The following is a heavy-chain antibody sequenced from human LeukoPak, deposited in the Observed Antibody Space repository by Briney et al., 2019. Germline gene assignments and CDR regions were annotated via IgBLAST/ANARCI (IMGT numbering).Heavy chain of an antibody. J-gene: IGHJ6*03. D-gene: IGHD2-21*01. CDR1: GGSISSYY. CDR2: IYYSGST. Sequence: SETLSLTCTVSGGSISSYYWSWIRQPPGKGLEWIGYIYYSGSTNYNPSLKSRVTISVDTSKNQFSLKLSSVTAADTAVYYCARGPGCGGDCYRPYYYYYMDVWGKGATVTVSS. CDR3: ARGPGCGGDCYRPYYYYYMDV. V-gene: IGHV4-59*01.